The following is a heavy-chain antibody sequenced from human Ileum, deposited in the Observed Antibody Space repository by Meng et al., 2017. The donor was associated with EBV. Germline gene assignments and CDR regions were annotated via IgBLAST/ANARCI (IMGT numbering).Heavy chain of an antibody. J-gene: IGHJ4*02. D-gene: IGHD1-26*01. CDR1: VYSISTTNW. CDR3: ARNSESGSYIDY. V-gene: IGHV4-28*01. Sequence: QVQLPQSGPGLVKPSDTLSLTCAVSVYSISTTNWWGWIRQPPGKGLEWIGHIYYSGTTYNNPSLKSRVTMSIDPSKNQFSLKLSSVTAVDTAVYYCARNSESGSYIDYWGLGTLVTVSS. CDR2: IYYSGTT.